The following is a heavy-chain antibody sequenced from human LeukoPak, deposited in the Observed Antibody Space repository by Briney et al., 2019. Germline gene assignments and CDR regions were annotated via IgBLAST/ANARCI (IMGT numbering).Heavy chain of an antibody. CDR2: ISGDAADI. CDR1: GFTFRNYG. V-gene: IGHV3-23*01. J-gene: IGHJ4*02. CDR3: AKCGSSCWFNY. D-gene: IGHD6-13*01. Sequence: GGSLRLSCAASGFTFRNYGMSWVRQAPGEGLEWVSAISGDAADIFYADSAKGRFTISRDNSKNTLYLQLNSLRAEDTAIYYCAKCGSSCWFNYWGQGTLVTVSS.